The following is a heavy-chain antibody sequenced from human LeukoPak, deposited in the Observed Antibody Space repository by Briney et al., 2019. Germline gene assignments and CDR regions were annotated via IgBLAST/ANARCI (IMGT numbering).Heavy chain of an antibody. CDR3: VREFGGYSSEYCVMDV. D-gene: IGHD5-12*01. CDR2: IWYDGSNE. J-gene: IGHJ6*02. CDR1: GFTFSSYG. V-gene: IGHV3-33*01. Sequence: GGSLRLSCAASGFTFSSYGMHWVRQAPGKGLEWVAVIWYDGSNEYYGDSVKGRFTISRDNSKNTLYLQMNSLRAEDTAVYYCVREFGGYSSEYCVMDVWGQGTTVTVSS.